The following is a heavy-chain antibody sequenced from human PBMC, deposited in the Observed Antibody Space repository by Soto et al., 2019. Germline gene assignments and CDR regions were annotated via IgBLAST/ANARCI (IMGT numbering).Heavy chain of an antibody. J-gene: IGHJ6*03. CDR2: ISSRGSTI. CDR1: GFTFSDYY. CDR3: ARDLRYGSGSRAPHYYYMDV. Sequence: QVQLVESGGGLVKPGGSLRLSCAASGFTFSDYYMSWIRQAPGKGLEWVSYISSRGSTIYYADSVKGRFTISRDNAKNSLYLQMNSLRAEDTAVYYCARDLRYGSGSRAPHYYYMDVWGKGTTVTVSS. D-gene: IGHD3-10*01. V-gene: IGHV3-11*01.